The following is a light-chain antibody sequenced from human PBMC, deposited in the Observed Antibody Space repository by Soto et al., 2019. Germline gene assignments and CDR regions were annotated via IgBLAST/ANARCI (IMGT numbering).Light chain of an antibody. CDR1: QTVSSNY. CDR3: QQTYSIPPWT. J-gene: IGKJ1*01. Sequence: EIILTQSPDTLSLSPGERATLTCRASQTVSSNYLAWCQQRPGQAPRLLIYGASTRAAGIPDRFSGSGSGTDFTLTISRLQPEDIATYYCQQTYSIPPWTFGQGTKVEFK. CDR2: GAS. V-gene: IGKV3-20*01.